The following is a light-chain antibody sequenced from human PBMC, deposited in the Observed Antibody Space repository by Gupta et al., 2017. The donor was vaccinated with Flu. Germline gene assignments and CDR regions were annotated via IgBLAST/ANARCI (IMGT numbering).Light chain of an antibody. V-gene: IGLV2-14*01. CDR3: SSYTSTSALRV. CDR2: EVT. CDR1: SSDVGGYQY. Sequence: QSALTQPASVSGSPGQSITISCTGTSSDVGGYQYVSWYQQHPDRAPKLLIYEVTNRPSGVSNRFSGSKSGTTASLTISGLQAEDEADYYCSSYTSTSALRVFGGGTKLTVL. J-gene: IGLJ3*02.